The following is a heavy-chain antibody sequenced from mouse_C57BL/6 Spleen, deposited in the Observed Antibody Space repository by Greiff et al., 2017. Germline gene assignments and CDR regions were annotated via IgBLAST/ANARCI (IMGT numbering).Heavy chain of an antibody. V-gene: IGHV1-69*01. CDR3: ARGHWDGGFDY. Sequence: VQLQQPGAELVMPGASVKLSCKASGYTFTSYWMHWVKQRPGQGLEWIGEIDPSDSYTNYNQNFKGKSTLTVEKSSSTAYMQLSSLTSEDSAVYYCARGHWDGGFDYWGQGTTLTVSS. CDR1: GYTFTSYW. CDR2: IDPSDSYT. D-gene: IGHD4-1*01. J-gene: IGHJ2*01.